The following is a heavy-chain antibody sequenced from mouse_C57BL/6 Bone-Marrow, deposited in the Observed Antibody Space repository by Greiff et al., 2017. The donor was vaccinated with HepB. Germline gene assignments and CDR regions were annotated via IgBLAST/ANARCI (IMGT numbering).Heavy chain of an antibody. CDR2: INPSTGGT. V-gene: IGHV1-42*01. J-gene: IGHJ2*01. CDR1: GYSFTGYY. D-gene: IGHD2-3*01. CDR3: ARGDDGYPHFDY. Sequence: EVKLMESGPELVKPGASVKISCKASGYSFTGYYMNWVKQSPEKSLEWIGEINPSTGGTTYNQKFKAKATLTVDKSSSTAYMQLKSLTSEDSAVYYCARGDDGYPHFDYWGQGTTLTVSS.